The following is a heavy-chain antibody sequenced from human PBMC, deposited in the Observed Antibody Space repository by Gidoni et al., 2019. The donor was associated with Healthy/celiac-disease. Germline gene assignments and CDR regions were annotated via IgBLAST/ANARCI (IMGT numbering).Heavy chain of an antibody. CDR1: GRSISSSSYY. V-gene: IGHV4-39*01. D-gene: IGHD3-22*01. CDR2: IYYSGST. Sequence: QLQLQESCPGLVKPSETLSLTCTVSGRSISSSSYYCGWIRQPPGKGLEWIGSIYYSGSTYYNPSLKSRVTISVDTSKNQFSLKLSSVTAADTAGYYCARRFSPWGELYYYDSSGQVAFDIWGQGTMVTVSS. CDR3: ARRFSPWGELYYYDSSGQVAFDI. J-gene: IGHJ3*02.